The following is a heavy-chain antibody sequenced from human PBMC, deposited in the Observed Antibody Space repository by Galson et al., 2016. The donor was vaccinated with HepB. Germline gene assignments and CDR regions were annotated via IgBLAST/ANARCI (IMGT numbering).Heavy chain of an antibody. J-gene: IGHJ1*01. CDR2: MNPNSGDT. CDR1: GYPFTSYD. V-gene: IGHV1-8*01. CDR3: ARVQGRGFIMLNF. D-gene: IGHD3-10*01. Sequence: SVKVSCKASGYPFTSYDINWVRQATGQGLEWMGWMNPNSGDTDYAQKFQGRVTMTRDTSISTAYMGLTSLRSEDTAVYYCARVQGRGFIMLNFWGQGTLVTLSS.